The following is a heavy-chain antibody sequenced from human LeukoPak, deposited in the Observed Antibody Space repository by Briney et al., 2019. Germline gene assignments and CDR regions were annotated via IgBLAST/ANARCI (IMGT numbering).Heavy chain of an antibody. Sequence: GGSLRLSCAASGFTFSSYSMNWVRQAPGKGLEWVSFISTSSSYIYYADSVKGRFTISRDNAKNSLYLQTNSLRAEDTAVYYCATEGYCSGGSCYSFDYWGQGTLVTVSS. V-gene: IGHV3-21*01. CDR2: ISTSSSYI. D-gene: IGHD2-15*01. CDR1: GFTFSSYS. CDR3: ATEGYCSGGSCYSFDY. J-gene: IGHJ4*02.